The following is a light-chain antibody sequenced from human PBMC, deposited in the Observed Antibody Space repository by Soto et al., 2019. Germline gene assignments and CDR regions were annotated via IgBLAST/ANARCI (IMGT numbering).Light chain of an antibody. V-gene: IGLV1-40*01. Sequence: QSVLTQPPSVSGAPGQRVTISCTGSSSNIGAGYDVQWYQQLPGTAPKLLIYGDTNRPSGVPDRFSGSNSGTSASLAITGLQAEDESDYYCQSYDSSLSGSVFGAGTTLTVL. CDR1: SSNIGAGYD. CDR2: GDT. CDR3: QSYDSSLSGSV. J-gene: IGLJ3*02.